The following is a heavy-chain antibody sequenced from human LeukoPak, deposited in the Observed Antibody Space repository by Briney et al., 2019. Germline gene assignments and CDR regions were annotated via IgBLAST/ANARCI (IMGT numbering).Heavy chain of an antibody. CDR1: GYTFTSYG. CDR2: ISAYNGNT. D-gene: IGHD4-17*01. Sequence: ASVKVSCKASGYTFTSYGISWVRQAPGQGLEWMGWISAYNGNTNYAQKLQGRVTMTTDTSTSTAYMELRSLRSDDTAVYYCARATFTVTTRYYYYMDVWGKGTTVTVSS. CDR3: ARATFTVTTRYYYYMDV. J-gene: IGHJ6*03. V-gene: IGHV1-18*01.